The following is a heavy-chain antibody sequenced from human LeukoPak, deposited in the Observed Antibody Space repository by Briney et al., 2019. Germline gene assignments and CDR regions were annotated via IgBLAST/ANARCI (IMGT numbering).Heavy chain of an antibody. CDR2: IFKSGTT. D-gene: IGHD3-22*01. Sequence: SETLSLTCNVSGDSVSSGTYYWTWIRQPAGKGLEWIGRIFKSGTTNYNPSLKSRVTISLDTSKNQFSLKLSSVTAADTAVYYCARDGRYYGTPDYWGQGTLVTVSS. CDR1: GDSVSSGTYY. J-gene: IGHJ4*02. V-gene: IGHV4-61*02. CDR3: ARDGRYYGTPDY.